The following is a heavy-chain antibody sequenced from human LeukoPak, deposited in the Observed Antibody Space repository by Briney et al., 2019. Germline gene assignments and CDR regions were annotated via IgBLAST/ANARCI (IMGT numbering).Heavy chain of an antibody. J-gene: IGHJ6*02. CDR3: ARRVDYYYYGMDV. CDR2: INLTSGGT. CDR1: GYTFTGYY. D-gene: IGHD2-15*01. Sequence: GASVKVSCKASGYTFTGYYMHWVRQAPGQGLEWMGWINLTSGGTNYAQKFQGRVTMTRDTSISTAYMELSRLRSDDTAVYYCARRVDYYYYGMDVWGQGTTVTVSS. V-gene: IGHV1-2*02.